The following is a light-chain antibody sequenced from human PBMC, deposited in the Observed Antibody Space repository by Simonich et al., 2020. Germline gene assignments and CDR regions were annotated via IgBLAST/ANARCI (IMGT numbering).Light chain of an antibody. CDR3: QAWDSSTAV. V-gene: IGLV3-1*01. CDR1: KLGDKY. Sequence: SYELTQPPSVSVSPVQTASITCSGDKLGDKYACWYQQKPGQSPVLVLYQDSKRPSGLPERFSGSNSGNTATLTISGTQAMDEADYYCQAWDSSTAVFGGGTKLTVL. J-gene: IGLJ3*02. CDR2: QDS.